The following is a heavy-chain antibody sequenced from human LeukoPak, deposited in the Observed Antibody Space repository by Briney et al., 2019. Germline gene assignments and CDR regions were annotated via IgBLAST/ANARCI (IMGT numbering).Heavy chain of an antibody. CDR1: GYTFTGYY. CDR2: INPNSGGT. D-gene: IGHD3-10*01. V-gene: IGHV1-2*02. J-gene: IGHJ4*02. Sequence: VASVKVSCKASGYTFTGYYMHWVRQAPGQGLDWMGWINPNSGGTNYAQKFQGRVTMTRDTSISTAYMELSRLRSDDTAVYYCARGPSYGSGSSPAYWGQGTLVTVSS. CDR3: ARGPSYGSGSSPAY.